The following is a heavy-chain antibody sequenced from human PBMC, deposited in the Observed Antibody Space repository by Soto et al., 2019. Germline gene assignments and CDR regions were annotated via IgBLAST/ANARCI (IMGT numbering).Heavy chain of an antibody. V-gene: IGHV4-34*01. D-gene: IGHD2-15*01. Sequence: SETLSLTCAVYGGSFSGYYWTWIRQPPGTGLEWIGEINHSGSTNYNPSLKSRVTISVDTSKNQFSLKLSSVTAADTAVYYCARYGSGECNRGSCYSPFDYWGQGTLVTVSS. CDR1: GGSFSGYY. J-gene: IGHJ4*02. CDR2: INHSGST. CDR3: ARYGSGECNRGSCYSPFDY.